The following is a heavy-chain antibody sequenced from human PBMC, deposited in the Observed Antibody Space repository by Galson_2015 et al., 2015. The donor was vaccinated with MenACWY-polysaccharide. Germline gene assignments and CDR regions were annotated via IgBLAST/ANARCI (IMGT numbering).Heavy chain of an antibody. J-gene: IGHJ4*02. CDR1: GVTFSSSA. V-gene: IGHV3-30-3*01. CDR2: ISYDGSNK. CDR3: ASGYCGRTICSRPFDY. D-gene: IGHD2-2*01. Sequence: SLRLSCAASGVTFSSSAMHWVRQAPGKGLEWVAVISYDGSNKYYADFLKGRITISRDTSKNMVFLRMNSQRTEDTAVYYCASGYCGRTICSRPFDYWGQGTLVIVSS.